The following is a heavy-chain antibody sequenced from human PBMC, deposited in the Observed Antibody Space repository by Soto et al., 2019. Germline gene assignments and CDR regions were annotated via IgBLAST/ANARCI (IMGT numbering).Heavy chain of an antibody. CDR2: INTDGTST. V-gene: IGHV3-74*01. CDR3: ARAGSFRFDY. J-gene: IGHJ4*02. CDR1: GFSFSSYW. Sequence: GGSLRLSCAASGFSFSSYWIHWVRQAPGKGLVWVSRINTDGTSTSYADSVKGRFTISRDNAKNTLYLQMNSLGVDDTAVYYCARAGSFRFDYWGLGTLFTVPS. D-gene: IGHD3-10*01.